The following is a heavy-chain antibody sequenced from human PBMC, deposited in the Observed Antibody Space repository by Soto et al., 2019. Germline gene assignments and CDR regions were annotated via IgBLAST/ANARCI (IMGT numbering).Heavy chain of an antibody. Sequence: EVQLVESGGGLVKPGGSLRLSCAASGFTFSGFSMNWVRQAPGKGLEWVSSVTSSPSSMFYADSVKGRFTISRDDAKDSRFLQMNSLRADDTVVYYCAREADFASSGYVLDYWGLGTLVTVSS. V-gene: IGHV3-21*02. CDR3: AREADFASSGYVLDY. J-gene: IGHJ4*02. D-gene: IGHD3-22*01. CDR1: GFTFSGFS. CDR2: VTSSPSSM.